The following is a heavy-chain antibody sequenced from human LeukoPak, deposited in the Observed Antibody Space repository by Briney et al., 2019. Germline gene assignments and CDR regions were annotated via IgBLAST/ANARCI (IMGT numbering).Heavy chain of an antibody. CDR1: GFTFSSYG. V-gene: IGHV3-30*02. J-gene: IGHJ4*02. Sequence: TGGSLRLSCAASGFTFSSYGMHWVRQAPGKGLEWVAFIRHDGSNKYYADSVKGRFTISRDNSKNTLYLQMNSLRAEDTAAYYCANGDYGGPKPGFDYWGQGTLVTVSS. CDR3: ANGDYGGPKPGFDY. CDR2: IRHDGSNK. D-gene: IGHD4-23*01.